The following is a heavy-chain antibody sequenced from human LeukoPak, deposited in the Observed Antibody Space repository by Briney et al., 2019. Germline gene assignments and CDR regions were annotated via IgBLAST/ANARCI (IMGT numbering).Heavy chain of an antibody. Sequence: ASVKVSCTASGYTFTSYGISWVRQAPGQGLEWMGWISAYNGNTNYAQKLQGRVTMTTDTSTSTAYMELRSLRSDDTAVYYCARVRVAARPLYYGMDVWGQGTTVTVSS. CDR3: ARVRVAARPLYYGMDV. CDR1: GYTFTSYG. CDR2: ISAYNGNT. D-gene: IGHD6-6*01. J-gene: IGHJ6*02. V-gene: IGHV1-18*01.